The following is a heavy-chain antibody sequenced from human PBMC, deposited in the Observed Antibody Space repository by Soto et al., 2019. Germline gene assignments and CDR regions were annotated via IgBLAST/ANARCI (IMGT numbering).Heavy chain of an antibody. V-gene: IGHV2-70*01. Sequence: SAPTLVNPQQTLILPCAYSGFSLSRKGMSVSWIRQPPGKGLEFLALIDWEEEKFYSPSLRTRLTVSKDTSKSQVVLTLTNVDPVDTATYYSTLSTIWNYQNYSVCWCQATLLTVSS. CDR1: GFSLSRKGMS. CDR2: IDWEEEK. D-gene: IGHD1-7*01. CDR3: TLSTIWNYQNYSVC. J-gene: IGHJ4*02.